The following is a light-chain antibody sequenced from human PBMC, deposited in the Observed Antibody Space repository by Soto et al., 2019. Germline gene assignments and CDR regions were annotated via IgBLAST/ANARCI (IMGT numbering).Light chain of an antibody. CDR2: AAS. CDR3: QQYGSSPVT. V-gene: IGKV3-15*01. J-gene: IGKJ5*01. Sequence: DTVMTQSPATLSVSPGESATLSCRASQSVSSNVAWYQQKPGQAPRLLIYAASTRATGISTRFRGSGSGTDFTLTINRLEPEDFAVYWCQQYGSSPVTFGQGTRLEIK. CDR1: QSVSSN.